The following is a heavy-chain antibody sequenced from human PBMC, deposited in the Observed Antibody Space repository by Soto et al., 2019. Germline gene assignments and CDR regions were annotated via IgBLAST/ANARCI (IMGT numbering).Heavy chain of an antibody. Sequence: SQTLSLTCAISGDSVSSNSAAWNWIRQSPSRGLEWLGRTYYRSKWYNDYAVSVKSRITINPDTSKNQFSLQLNSVTPEDTAVYYCAREGQWLVRNYYYGMDVWGQGTTVTVSS. V-gene: IGHV6-1*01. D-gene: IGHD6-19*01. CDR2: TYYRSKWYN. CDR1: GDSVSSNSAA. J-gene: IGHJ6*02. CDR3: AREGQWLVRNYYYGMDV.